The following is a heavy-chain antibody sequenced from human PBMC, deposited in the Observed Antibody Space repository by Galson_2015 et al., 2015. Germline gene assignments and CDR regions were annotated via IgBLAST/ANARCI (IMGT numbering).Heavy chain of an antibody. CDR2: ISYDGSNK. D-gene: IGHD1-26*01. CDR1: GFTFSSYG. V-gene: IGHV3-30*03. J-gene: IGHJ6*02. Sequence: SLRLSCAASGFTFSSYGMHWVRQAPGKGLEWVAVISYDGSNKYYADSVKGRFTISRDNSKNTLYLQMNSLRAEDTAVYYCARVSGSGYGMDVWGQGATVTVSS. CDR3: ARVSGSGYGMDV.